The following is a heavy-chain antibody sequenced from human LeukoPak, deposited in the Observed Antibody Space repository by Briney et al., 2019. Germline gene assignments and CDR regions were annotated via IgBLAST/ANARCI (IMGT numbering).Heavy chain of an antibody. Sequence: GGSLRLSCAVSGFTFSDYWVTWVRQPPGKGLEFVANINRVGSVKNHVDSVKGRFTISRDNAKNSPYLQMTSLRVDDTAIYYCARDPGFSSFDYWGQGTLVTVSS. V-gene: IGHV3-7*01. J-gene: IGHJ4*02. CDR3: ARDPGFSSFDY. CDR2: INRVGSVK. D-gene: IGHD3-3*02. CDR1: GFTFSDYW.